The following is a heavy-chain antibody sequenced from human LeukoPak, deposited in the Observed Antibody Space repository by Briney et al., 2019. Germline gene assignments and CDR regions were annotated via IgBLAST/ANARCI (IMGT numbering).Heavy chain of an antibody. J-gene: IGHJ3*02. D-gene: IGHD5-18*01. V-gene: IGHV3-23*01. CDR3: ARDETAQKAFDI. CDR1: GFTFSSYA. CDR2: ISGSGGST. Sequence: SGGSLRLSCAASGFTFSSYAMSWVRQAPGKGLEWVSAISGSGGSTYYADSVKGRFTISRDNSKNTLYLQMNSLRAEDTAVYYCARDETAQKAFDIWGQGTMVTVSS.